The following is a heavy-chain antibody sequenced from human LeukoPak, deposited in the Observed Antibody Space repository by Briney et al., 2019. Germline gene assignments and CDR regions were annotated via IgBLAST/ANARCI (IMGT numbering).Heavy chain of an antibody. J-gene: IGHJ5*02. V-gene: IGHV1-69*13. Sequence: ASVKVSCKASGGTFSSYAISWVRQAPGQGLEWMGGIIPIFGTANYAQKFQGRVTITADESTSTAYMELSSLRSDDTAVYYCARVPYTSSSSRSVGWLDPWGQGTLVTVSS. CDR3: ARVPYTSSSSRSVGWLDP. CDR2: IIPIFGTA. D-gene: IGHD6-6*01. CDR1: GGTFSSYA.